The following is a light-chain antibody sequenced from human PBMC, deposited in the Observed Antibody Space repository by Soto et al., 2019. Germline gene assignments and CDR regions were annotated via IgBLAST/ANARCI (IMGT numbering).Light chain of an antibody. CDR3: QQSYSTPRT. CDR1: QSISSY. V-gene: IGKV1-39*01. J-gene: IGKJ1*01. Sequence: DIQMTQSPSSMSASVGDRVTITCRVSQSISSYLNWYLQKPGKAPKLLIYAASSFQSGVPSRFSGSGSGTDFTLTISSLQPEDFATYYCQQSYSTPRTFGQGTKVDIK. CDR2: AAS.